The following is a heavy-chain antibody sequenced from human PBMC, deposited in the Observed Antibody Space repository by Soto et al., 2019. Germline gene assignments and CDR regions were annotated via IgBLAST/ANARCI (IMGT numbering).Heavy chain of an antibody. V-gene: IGHV1-69*13. CDR3: ATDSNYDVSNSF. CDR1: GGTLNNYA. CDR2: ILPVSAPP. Sequence: SVKVSCKASGGTLNNYAINWVRQAPGQGLEWMGGILPVSAPPDYAQKFQGRVPITADHSTSTVYMELSRLKSDDTAVYFCATDSNYDVSNSFWGQGTMVTVYS. D-gene: IGHD3-3*01. J-gene: IGHJ4*02.